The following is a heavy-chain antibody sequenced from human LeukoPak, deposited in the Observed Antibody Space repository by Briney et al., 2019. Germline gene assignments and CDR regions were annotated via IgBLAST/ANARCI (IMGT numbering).Heavy chain of an antibody. Sequence: SETLSLTCTVSGGSISSYYWSWIRQPAGKGLELIGRIYPSGSTSYNPSLKSRVTMSVDTSKNQFSLKLSSVTAADTAVHYCARAPTGTGGWNWFDPWGQGTLVTVSS. CDR2: IYPSGST. D-gene: IGHD1-1*01. CDR1: GGSISSYY. CDR3: ARAPTGTGGWNWFDP. V-gene: IGHV4-4*07. J-gene: IGHJ5*02.